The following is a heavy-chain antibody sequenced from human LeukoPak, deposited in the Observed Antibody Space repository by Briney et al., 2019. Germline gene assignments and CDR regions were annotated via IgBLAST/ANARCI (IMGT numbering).Heavy chain of an antibody. Sequence: KPSETLCLTCAVSGGPFSGYFWSWIRQPSGKGLERIGEIHNSGTTNYNPSLNSRVTISEDTSKNQFYLNLSSVTAADTAVYYCARRYYYNLGSFPFDFWGQGTLVTVSS. V-gene: IGHV4-34*01. D-gene: IGHD3-10*01. CDR2: IHNSGTT. CDR1: GGPFSGYF. CDR3: ARRYYYNLGSFPFDF. J-gene: IGHJ4*02.